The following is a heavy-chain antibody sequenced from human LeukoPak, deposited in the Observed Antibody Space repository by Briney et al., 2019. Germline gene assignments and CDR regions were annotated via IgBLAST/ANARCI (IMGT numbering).Heavy chain of an antibody. CDR3: ARGVAARPLNWFDP. Sequence: ASVKVSCKASNYTFTSYGISWVRQAPGQGLEWMGWISAYNGNTNYAQKLQGRVTMTTDTSTSTAYMELRSLRSDDTVVYYCARGVAARPLNWFDPWGQGTLVTVSS. CDR2: ISAYNGNT. J-gene: IGHJ5*02. D-gene: IGHD6-6*01. V-gene: IGHV1-18*01. CDR1: NYTFTSYG.